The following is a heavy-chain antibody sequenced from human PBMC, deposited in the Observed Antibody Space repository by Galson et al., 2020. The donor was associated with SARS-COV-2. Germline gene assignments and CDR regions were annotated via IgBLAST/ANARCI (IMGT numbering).Heavy chain of an antibody. CDR3: AKDLSAVAFGDAFDI. CDR2: ISGSGGST. D-gene: IGHD6-19*01. V-gene: IGHV3-23*01. J-gene: IGHJ3*02. Sequence: GESLKISCAASGFTFSSYAMSWVRQAPGKGLEWVSAISGSGGSTYYADSVKGRFTISRDNSKNTLYLQMNSLRAEDTAVYYCAKDLSAVAFGDAFDIWGQGTMVTVSS. CDR1: GFTFSSYA.